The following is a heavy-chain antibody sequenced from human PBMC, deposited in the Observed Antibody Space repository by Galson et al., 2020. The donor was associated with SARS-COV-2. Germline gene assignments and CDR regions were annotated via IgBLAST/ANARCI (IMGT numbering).Heavy chain of an antibody. J-gene: IGHJ6*02. D-gene: IGHD1-1*01. V-gene: IGHV4-59*08. CDR2: IYYSGST. Sequence: ASETLSLTCTVSGGSISSYYWSWIRQPPGKGLEWIGYIYYSGSTNYNPSLKSRVTISVDTSKNQFSLKLSSVTAADTAVYYCARQGTRGVPGMDVWGQGTTVTVSS. CDR1: GGSISSYY. CDR3: ARQGTRGVPGMDV.